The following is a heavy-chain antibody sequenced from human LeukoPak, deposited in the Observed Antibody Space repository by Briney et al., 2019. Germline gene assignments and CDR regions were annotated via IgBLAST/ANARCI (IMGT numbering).Heavy chain of an antibody. CDR2: ISAYNGNT. Sequence: ASVKVSCKASGYTFTSYGISWVRQAPGQGLEWMGWISAYNGNTNYAQKLQGRVTMTTDTSTSTAYMELRSLRSDDTAVHYCAREDVVVVAATQYYYHYGMDVRGQGTTVTVSS. CDR1: GYTFTSYG. V-gene: IGHV1-18*01. CDR3: AREDVVVVAATQYYYHYGMDV. D-gene: IGHD2-15*01. J-gene: IGHJ6*02.